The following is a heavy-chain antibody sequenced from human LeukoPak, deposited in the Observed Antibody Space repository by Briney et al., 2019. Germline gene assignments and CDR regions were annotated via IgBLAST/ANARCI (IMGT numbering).Heavy chain of an antibody. CDR3: ARETLKVRGDAFDF. Sequence: GGSLRLSWAAAGFKFNSHGIDWVRQAAGNGLEWLSYITSPGDATFYAGSVKGRFTISRDNAKNSLFLQMNNLRAEDTAVYYCARETLKVRGDAFDFWGQGTLVTVSS. J-gene: IGHJ3*01. V-gene: IGHV3-48*04. CDR2: ITSPGDAT. D-gene: IGHD2-2*01. CDR1: GFKFNSHG.